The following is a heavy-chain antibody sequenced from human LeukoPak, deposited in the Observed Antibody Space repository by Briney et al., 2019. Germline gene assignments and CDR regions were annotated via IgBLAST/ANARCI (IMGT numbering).Heavy chain of an antibody. Sequence: SETLSLTCTVSGVSISPYYWSWIRQPPGKGLEWIGYFFYSGSTYYNPSLKSRVTISVDTSKDQFSLKLSSVTAADTAVYYCARAGYYYDSKRKFDPWGQGTLVTVSS. J-gene: IGHJ5*02. CDR1: GVSISPYY. D-gene: IGHD3-22*01. CDR2: FFYSGST. CDR3: ARAGYYYDSKRKFDP. V-gene: IGHV4-59*08.